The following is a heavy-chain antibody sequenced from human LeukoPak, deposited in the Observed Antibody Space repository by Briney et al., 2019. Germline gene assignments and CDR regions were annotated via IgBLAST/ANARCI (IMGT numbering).Heavy chain of an antibody. CDR3: ARVNCGGDCYSDRGAFDI. J-gene: IGHJ3*02. V-gene: IGHV1-69*13. Sequence: GASVKVSCKASGGTFSSYTITWVRQAPGQGREWMGGIIPIFGTANYAQKFQGRVTITADESTSTAYMELSSVRSTDTAVYYCARVNCGGDCYSDRGAFDIWGQGTMVTVSS. D-gene: IGHD2-21*02. CDR2: IIPIFGTA. CDR1: GGTFSSYT.